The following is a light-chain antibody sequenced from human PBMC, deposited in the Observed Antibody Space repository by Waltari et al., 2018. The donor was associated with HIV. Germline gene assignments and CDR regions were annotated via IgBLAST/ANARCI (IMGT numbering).Light chain of an antibody. V-gene: IGLV2-14*03. CDR1: STDSRFYQY. CDR3: ASNRLDYTLI. Sequence: QSALTQPASVSGFLGQSINISCTGISTDSRFYQYVSWYQQYPGKIPRLIIFDINNRPSGVSSHLSGSSSGNSASLPFSGLQSGDEAHYYCASNRLDYTLIFGGGTKLTVL. CDR2: DIN. J-gene: IGLJ2*01.